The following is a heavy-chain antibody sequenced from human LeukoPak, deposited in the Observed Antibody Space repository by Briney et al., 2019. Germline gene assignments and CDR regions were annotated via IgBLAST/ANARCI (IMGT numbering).Heavy chain of an antibody. J-gene: IGHJ5*02. CDR3: ARPITMVRGVMRGGWFDP. CDR2: ISSSSSTI. V-gene: IGHV3-48*04. CDR1: GFTFSSYS. Sequence: GGSLRLSCAASGFTFSSYSMNWVRQAPGKGLEWVSYISSSSSTIYYADSVKGRFTISRDNAKNSLYLQMNSLSAEDTAVYYCARPITMVRGVMRGGWFDPWGQGTLVTVSS. D-gene: IGHD3-10*01.